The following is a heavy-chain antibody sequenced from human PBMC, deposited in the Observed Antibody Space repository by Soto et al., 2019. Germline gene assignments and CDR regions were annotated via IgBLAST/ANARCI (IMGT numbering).Heavy chain of an antibody. D-gene: IGHD3-3*01. CDR2: IGGSGGST. Sequence: EVRLLESGGGLGQPGGSLRLSCEASGFTFSSYAMSWVRQAPGKGLEWVSAIGGSGGSTYYGDSVKGRFTISRDNSKNTLYLQRNSLRAEDTAVYYCAKGGLRFVEWLLFADPWGQGTLVTVSS. V-gene: IGHV3-23*01. CDR1: GFTFSSYA. J-gene: IGHJ5*02. CDR3: AKGGLRFVEWLLFADP.